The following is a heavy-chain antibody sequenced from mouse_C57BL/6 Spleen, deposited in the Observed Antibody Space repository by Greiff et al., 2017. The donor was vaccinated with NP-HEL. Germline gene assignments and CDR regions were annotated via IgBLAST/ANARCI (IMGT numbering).Heavy chain of an antibody. V-gene: IGHV3-6*01. D-gene: IGHD1-1*01. CDR3: ARDPTRGFDY. CDR1: GYSITSGYY. Sequence: EVKLQESGPGLVKPSQSLSLTCSVTGYSITSGYYWNWIRQFPGNKLEWMGYISYDGSNNYNPSLKNRISITRDTSKNQFFLKLNSVTTEDTATYYCARDPTRGFDYWGQGTTLTVSS. CDR2: ISYDGSN. J-gene: IGHJ2*01.